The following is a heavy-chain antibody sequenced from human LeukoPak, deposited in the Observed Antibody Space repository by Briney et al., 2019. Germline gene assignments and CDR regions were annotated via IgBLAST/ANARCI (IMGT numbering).Heavy chain of an antibody. Sequence: GRSLRLSRVASGFTFHDYAMHWVRQAPGKGLEWVANIKQDGSEKYYVDSVKGRFTISRDNAKNSLYLQMNRLRAGDTAVYYCARLGYGSAPFDYWGQGTLVTVSS. CDR2: IKQDGSEK. D-gene: IGHD3-10*01. CDR1: GFTFHDYA. CDR3: ARLGYGSAPFDY. J-gene: IGHJ4*02. V-gene: IGHV3-7*01.